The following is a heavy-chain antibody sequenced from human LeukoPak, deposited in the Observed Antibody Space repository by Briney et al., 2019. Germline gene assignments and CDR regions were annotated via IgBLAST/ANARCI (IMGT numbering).Heavy chain of an antibody. D-gene: IGHD3-9*01. J-gene: IGHJ6*03. CDR2: INPNSGGT. V-gene: IGHV1-2*02. CDR1: GYTFTGYY. Sequence: GASVKVSCKASGYTFTGYYMHWVRQAPGQGLEWMGWINPNSGGTNYAQKFQGRVTMTRDTSISTAYMELSRLRSDDTAVYYCARDSEYYDILTGPLPAYYMDVWGKGTTVTVSS. CDR3: ARDSEYYDILTGPLPAYYMDV.